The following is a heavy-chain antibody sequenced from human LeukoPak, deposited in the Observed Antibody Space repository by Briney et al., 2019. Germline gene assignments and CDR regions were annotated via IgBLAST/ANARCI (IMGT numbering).Heavy chain of an antibody. CDR1: GGSIRYYY. CDR3: ARKGGLFDY. CDR2: IYYNGST. D-gene: IGHD2-15*01. J-gene: IGHJ4*02. Sequence: SETLSLTCTVSGGSIRYYYWSWIRQSPGKGLEWIGYIYYNGSTNYNPSLKSRVTISVDMSKNQFSLKMSSVTAADTALYYCARKGGLFDYWGQGRLVTVSS. V-gene: IGHV4-59*01.